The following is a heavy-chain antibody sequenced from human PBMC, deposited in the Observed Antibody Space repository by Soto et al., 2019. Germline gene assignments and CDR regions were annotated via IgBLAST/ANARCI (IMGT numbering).Heavy chain of an antibody. D-gene: IGHD6-19*01. CDR1: GFTFDDYA. V-gene: IGHV3-9*01. CDR3: AKGRIAESSGWFDAFDI. Sequence: GGSLRLSCAASGFTFDDYAMHWVRQAPGKGLEWVSGISWNSGSIGYADSVKGRFTISRDNAKNSLYLQMNSLRAEDTALYYCAKGRIAESSGWFDAFDIWGQGTMVTVSS. J-gene: IGHJ3*02. CDR2: ISWNSGSI.